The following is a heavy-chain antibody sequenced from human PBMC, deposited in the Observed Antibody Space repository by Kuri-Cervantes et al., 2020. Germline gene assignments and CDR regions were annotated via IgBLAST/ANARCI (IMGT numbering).Heavy chain of an antibody. CDR3: ATRGTGWQLDY. CDR1: GFTFSSYS. J-gene: IGHJ4*02. CDR2: ISSSSNYI. V-gene: IGHV3-21*01. Sequence: LSLTCAASGFTFSSYSMNWVRQAPGKGLEWVSSISSSSNYIYYADSVKGRFTVSRDNSRSTLYLQMNSLRPEDTAVYYCATRGTGWQLDYWGQGTLVTVSS. D-gene: IGHD6-19*01.